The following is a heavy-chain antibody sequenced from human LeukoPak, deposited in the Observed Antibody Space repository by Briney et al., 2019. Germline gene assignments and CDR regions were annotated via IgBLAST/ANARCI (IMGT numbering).Heavy chain of an antibody. J-gene: IGHJ4*02. Sequence: GGSLRLSCVVSGFTFSTYTMNWVRQAPGKGLEWMANIKQDGSEKYYVDSVKGRFTISRDNAKNSLYLQMNSLRAEDTAVYYCARKNGLDYRGQGTLVTVSS. CDR2: IKQDGSEK. CDR3: ARKNGLDY. CDR1: GFTFSTYT. V-gene: IGHV3-7*01.